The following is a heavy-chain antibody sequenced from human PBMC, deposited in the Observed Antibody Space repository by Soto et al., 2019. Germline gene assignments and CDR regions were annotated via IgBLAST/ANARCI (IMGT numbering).Heavy chain of an antibody. V-gene: IGHV5-10-1*01. D-gene: IGHD2-15*01. CDR2: IDPSDSQT. CDR1: GYSFAGYW. Sequence: PGESLKISCKGSGYSFAGYWITWVRQKPGKGLEWMGRIDPSDSQTYYSPSFRGHVTISATKSITTVFLQWSSLRASDTAMYYCARRYCSGGSCYSDYWGQGTLVTVSS. CDR3: ARRYCSGGSCYSDY. J-gene: IGHJ4*02.